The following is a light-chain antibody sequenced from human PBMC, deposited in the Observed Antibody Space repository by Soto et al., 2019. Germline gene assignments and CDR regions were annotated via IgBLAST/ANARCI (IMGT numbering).Light chain of an antibody. CDR3: QQYNNYSLT. CDR2: KAS. CDR1: QSISSW. V-gene: IGKV1-5*03. Sequence: DIQMTQSPSTLSASVGDRVTITCRASQSISSWLAWYQQKPGKAPKLLIYKASSLESGVPSRFSGSGSGTEFTLTISSLQPDDFATYWCQQYNNYSLTFGQGTRLEIK. J-gene: IGKJ5*01.